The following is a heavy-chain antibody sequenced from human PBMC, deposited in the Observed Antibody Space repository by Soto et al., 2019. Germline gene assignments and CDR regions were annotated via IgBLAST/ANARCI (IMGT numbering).Heavy chain of an antibody. V-gene: IGHV4-34*01. CDR2: ISHSGST. CDR1: GGSFSGYY. J-gene: IGHJ3*02. CDR3: ARVPTGDDAFDI. D-gene: IGHD1-26*01. Sequence: SETLSLTCAVYGGSFSGYYWSWIRQPPGKGLEWIGEISHSGSTNYNPSLKSRVTISVDTSKNQFSLKLSSVTAADTAVYYCARVPTGDDAFDIWGQGTMVTVSS.